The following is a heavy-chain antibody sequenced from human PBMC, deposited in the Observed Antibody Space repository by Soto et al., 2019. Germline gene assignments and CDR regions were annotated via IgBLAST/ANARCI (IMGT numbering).Heavy chain of an antibody. V-gene: IGHV4-39*01. CDR3: ASSWVRYYDILTGSTTGYYYYYMDV. CDR1: GGSISSSSYY. Sequence: SETLSLTCTVSGGSISSSSYYWGWIRQPPGKGLEWIGSIYYSGSTYYNPSLKSRVTISVDTSKNQFSLKLSSVTAADTAVYYCASSWVRYYDILTGSTTGYYYYYMDVWGKGTTVTVSS. J-gene: IGHJ6*03. CDR2: IYYSGST. D-gene: IGHD3-9*01.